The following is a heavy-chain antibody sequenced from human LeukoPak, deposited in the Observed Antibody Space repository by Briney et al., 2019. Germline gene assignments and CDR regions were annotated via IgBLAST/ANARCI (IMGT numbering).Heavy chain of an antibody. V-gene: IGHV4-31*03. J-gene: IGHJ5*02. CDR2: IYYSGST. Sequence: SETLSLTCTVSGGSISSGGYSWSWIRQHPGKGLEWIGYIYYSGSTYYNPSLKSRVTISVDTSKNQFSLKLSSVTAADTAVYYCARLLDGGNSVWFDPWGQGTLVTVSS. D-gene: IGHD4-23*01. CDR1: GGSISSGGYS. CDR3: ARLLDGGNSVWFDP.